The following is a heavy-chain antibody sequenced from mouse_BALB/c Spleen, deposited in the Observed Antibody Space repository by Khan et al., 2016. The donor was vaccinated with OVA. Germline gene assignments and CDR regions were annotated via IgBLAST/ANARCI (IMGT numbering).Heavy chain of an antibody. CDR3: ARPVYSAWFAY. D-gene: IGHD1-1*01. V-gene: IGHV3-2*02. CDR1: GYSITSDYA. J-gene: IGHJ3*01. Sequence: EVKLEESGPGLVKPSQSLYLTCTVTGYSITSDYAWNWIRKFPGNKLEWRGYISYSGSTSYNPSLKSRITITRDKSKNQFYLQLNSVTTEDTATYYCARPVYSAWFAYWGQGTLVTVSA. CDR2: ISYSGST.